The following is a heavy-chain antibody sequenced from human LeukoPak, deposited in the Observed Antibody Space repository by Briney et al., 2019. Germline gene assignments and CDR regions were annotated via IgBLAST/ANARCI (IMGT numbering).Heavy chain of an antibody. D-gene: IGHD3-22*01. Sequence: GGSLRLSCAASGFTFSNAWMSWVRQAPGKGLEWVGRIKSKTDGGTTDYAAPVKGRFTISRDDSKNTLYLQMNSLKTEDTAVYYCTTEGEYYYDSSGYSYYFDYWGQGTLVTVSS. CDR2: IKSKTDGGTT. V-gene: IGHV3-15*01. CDR3: TTEGEYYYDSSGYSYYFDY. J-gene: IGHJ4*02. CDR1: GFTFSNAW.